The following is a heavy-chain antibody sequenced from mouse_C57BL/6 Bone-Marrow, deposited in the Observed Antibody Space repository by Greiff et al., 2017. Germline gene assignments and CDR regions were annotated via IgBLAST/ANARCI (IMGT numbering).Heavy chain of an antibody. J-gene: IGHJ1*03. CDR3: ARDAWDWDFDV. CDR2: SRNKANDYTT. CDR1: GFTFSDFY. V-gene: IGHV7-1*01. Sequence: EVMLVESGGGLVQSGRSLRLSCATSGFTFSDFYMEWVRQAPGKGLEWIAASRNKANDYTTEYSESGKGRFIVSRDTSQSILYLQMNALRAEDTAIYYCARDAWDWDFDVWGTGTTVTVSS.